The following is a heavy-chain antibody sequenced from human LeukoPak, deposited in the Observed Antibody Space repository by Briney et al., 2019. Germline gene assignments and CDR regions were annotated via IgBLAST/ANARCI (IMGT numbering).Heavy chain of an antibody. CDR1: GGSVSCGSYY. V-gene: IGHV4-61*01. J-gene: IGHJ4*02. CDR3: AYGDSITLAFDY. Sequence: PSETLSLTCTVSGGSVSCGSYYWSWIRQPPGKGLEWIGYIYYSGSTNYNPSLKSRVTISVDTSKNQFSLKLSSVTAADTAVYYCAYGDSITLAFDYWGQGTLVTVSS. D-gene: IGHD4-17*01. CDR2: IYYSGST.